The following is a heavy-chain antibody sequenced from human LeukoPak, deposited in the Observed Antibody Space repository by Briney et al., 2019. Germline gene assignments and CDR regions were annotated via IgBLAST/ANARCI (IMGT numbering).Heavy chain of an antibody. J-gene: IGHJ5*02. Sequence: ASVKVSCKASGYTFTGYHMHWVRQAPGQGLEWMGWINPNSGDTNYAQKFQGRVTMTRDTSISTAYMELSWLRSDDTAVYYCARDSGTTGEVKFDPWGQGTLVTVSS. D-gene: IGHD3-10*01. CDR1: GYTFTGYH. CDR2: INPNSGDT. V-gene: IGHV1-2*02. CDR3: ARDSGTTGEVKFDP.